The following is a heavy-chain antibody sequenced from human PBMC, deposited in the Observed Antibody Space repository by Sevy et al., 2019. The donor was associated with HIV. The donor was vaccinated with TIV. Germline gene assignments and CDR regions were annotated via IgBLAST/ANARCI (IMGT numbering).Heavy chain of an antibody. Sequence: GGSLRLSCAASGFTFSSYSMNWVRQAPGKGLEWVSYISSSSSTIYYADSVKGRFTISRDNAKNSLYLQMNSLRAEDTAVYXXARDPLQYCSSTSCYDDYYYYYGMDVWGQGTTVTVSS. V-gene: IGHV3-48*01. D-gene: IGHD2-2*01. J-gene: IGHJ6*02. CDR2: ISSSSSTI. CDR3: ARDPLQYCSSTSCYDDYYYYYGMDV. CDR1: GFTFSSYS.